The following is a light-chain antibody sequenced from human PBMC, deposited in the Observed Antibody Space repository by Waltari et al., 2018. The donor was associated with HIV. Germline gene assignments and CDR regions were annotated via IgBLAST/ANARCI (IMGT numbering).Light chain of an antibody. CDR1: QSVSSSF. CDR3: QQYGSSSWT. Sequence: EVVLTQSPVTLSLSPGERATLSCRASQSVSSSFFAWYQQKPGQAPRLLIYSTSLRSTGIPDRFSGSGSGTDFTLTISRLEPEDFAVYYCQQYGSSSWTFGPGTKVEIK. CDR2: STS. J-gene: IGKJ1*01. V-gene: IGKV3-20*01.